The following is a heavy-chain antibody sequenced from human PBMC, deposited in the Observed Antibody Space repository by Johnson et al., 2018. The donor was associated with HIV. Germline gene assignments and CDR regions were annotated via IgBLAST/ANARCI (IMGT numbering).Heavy chain of an antibody. CDR2: ISYDGSSK. V-gene: IGHV3-30*19. CDR3: ARRSITSDGFDI. Sequence: QMQLVESGGGVVQPGGSLRLPCVASGFTLSNYGMHWVRQAPGKGLEWVAVISYDGSSKFYPNSLKGRFSISRDNSKNTLYLQMNSLRAGDTAVYYCARRSITSDGFDIWGQGTMVTVSS. CDR1: GFTLSNYG. D-gene: IGHD2-2*01. J-gene: IGHJ3*02.